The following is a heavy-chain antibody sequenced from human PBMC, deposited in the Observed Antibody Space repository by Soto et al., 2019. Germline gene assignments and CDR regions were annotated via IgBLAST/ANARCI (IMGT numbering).Heavy chain of an antibody. J-gene: IGHJ4*02. CDR2: IYYSGST. D-gene: IGHD5-18*01. Sequence: QLQLQESGPGLVKPSETLSLTCTVSGGSISSSSYYWGWIRQPPGKGLEWIGSIYYSGSTYYNPSLKSRVTISVDTSKNQFSLKLSSVTAADTAVYYCAGRVAKSGYSCFDYWGQGTLVTVSS. V-gene: IGHV4-39*01. CDR1: GGSISSSSYY. CDR3: AGRVAKSGYSCFDY.